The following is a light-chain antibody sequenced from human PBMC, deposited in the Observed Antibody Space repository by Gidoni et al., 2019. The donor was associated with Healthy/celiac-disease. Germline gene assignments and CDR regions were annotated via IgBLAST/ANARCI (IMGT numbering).Light chain of an antibody. CDR3: QQYGSSPLT. V-gene: IGKV3-20*01. J-gene: IGKJ4*01. Sequence: IVLTQSTGTLSLSPGARATLSCRASQSVSSSYLAWYQQKPGQAPRLLIYGASSRATGIPDRFSGSGSGTDFTLTISRLEPEDFAVYYCQQYGSSPLTFGGGTKVEIK. CDR1: QSVSSSY. CDR2: GAS.